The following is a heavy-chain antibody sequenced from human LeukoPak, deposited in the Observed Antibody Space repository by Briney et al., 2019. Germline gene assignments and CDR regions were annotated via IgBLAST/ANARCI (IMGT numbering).Heavy chain of an antibody. Sequence: SVKVSCKASGGTFSSYGISWVRQAPGQGLEWMGGIIPIFGTANYAQKFQGRVTITADESTSAAYMELSSLRSEDTAVYYCARLDEYSSSSRYYGMDVWGQGTTVTVSS. CDR3: ARLDEYSSSSRYYGMDV. D-gene: IGHD6-6*01. CDR1: GGTFSSYG. CDR2: IIPIFGTA. V-gene: IGHV1-69*13. J-gene: IGHJ6*02.